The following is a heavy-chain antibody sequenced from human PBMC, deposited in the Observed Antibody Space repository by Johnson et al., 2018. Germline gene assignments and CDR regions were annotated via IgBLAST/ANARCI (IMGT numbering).Heavy chain of an antibody. D-gene: IGHD3-3*01. J-gene: IGHJ6*02. CDR3: ARDSITIFGVVSPRNYGMDV. V-gene: IGHV3-30*03. Sequence: QVQLVESGGGVVQPGRSLRLSCAASRFIFSSYGRPWVRQAPGKGLEWGAVISYDGSNKDYADSVKGRFTISRENSKNTLYLQMNSLRAEDTAVDYGARDSITIFGVVSPRNYGMDVWGQGTTVTVSS. CDR2: ISYDGSNK. CDR1: RFIFSSYG.